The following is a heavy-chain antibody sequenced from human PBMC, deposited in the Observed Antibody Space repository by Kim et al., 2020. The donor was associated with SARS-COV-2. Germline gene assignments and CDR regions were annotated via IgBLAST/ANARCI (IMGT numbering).Heavy chain of an antibody. Sequence: ASVKGRFTISRDDSKSIAYLQRNSLKPEDTAVYYCTRSRSPWFGGNWCDPWGQGTLVTVSS. V-gene: IGHV3-49*02. J-gene: IGHJ5*02. D-gene: IGHD3-10*01. CDR3: TRSRSPWFGGNWCDP.